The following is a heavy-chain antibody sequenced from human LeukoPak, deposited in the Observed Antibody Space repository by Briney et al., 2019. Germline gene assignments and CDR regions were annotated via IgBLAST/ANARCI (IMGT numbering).Heavy chain of an antibody. CDR3: ARGSQSTWGFFAY. D-gene: IGHD1-1*01. J-gene: IGHJ4*02. Sequence: GRSLRLSCAASGSTFSNYGMHWVRQAPGKGLQWVAVIWYDGSNEYYTGSVKGRFTISRDNAHNTLYLQMNSLRAEDTAVYYCARGSQSTWGFFAYWGQGTRVTVSS. CDR2: IWYDGSNE. V-gene: IGHV3-33*01. CDR1: GSTFSNYG.